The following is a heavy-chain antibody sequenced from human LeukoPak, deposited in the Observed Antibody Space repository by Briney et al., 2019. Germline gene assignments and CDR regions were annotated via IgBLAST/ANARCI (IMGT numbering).Heavy chain of an antibody. Sequence: GGSLRLSCAASGFTFNTYAIYWVRQAPGKGLEWVPGICGSGGCTYYADSVKGRFTISRDNSKNTVYLQMNSLTAGDTAIYYCAKTTVGYSSGRYPGWPDDCWGQGTLVTVSS. D-gene: IGHD6-19*01. CDR3: AKTTVGYSSGRYPGWPDDC. V-gene: IGHV3-23*01. CDR1: GFTFNTYA. CDR2: ICGSGGCT. J-gene: IGHJ4*02.